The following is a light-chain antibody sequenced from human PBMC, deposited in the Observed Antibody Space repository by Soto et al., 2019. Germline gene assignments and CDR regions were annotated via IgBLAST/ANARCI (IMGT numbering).Light chain of an antibody. CDR1: QSVGNN. J-gene: IGKJ4*01. CDR2: KAS. Sequence: EIXXTQSPATLSLSPGERATLSCRASQSVGNNLAWYQHKPCQAPGLLIDKASTRPTGIPTRFSGSGSGTDFTLTTSSLEPEDFAVYYCQQHANWPLTFGGGNKVEIK. CDR3: QQHANWPLT. V-gene: IGKV3-11*01.